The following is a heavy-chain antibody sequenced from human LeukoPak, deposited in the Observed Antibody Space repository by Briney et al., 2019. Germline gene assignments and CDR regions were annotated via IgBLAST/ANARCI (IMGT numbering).Heavy chain of an antibody. J-gene: IGHJ4*02. CDR2: INPNSGGT. D-gene: IGHD1-26*01. CDR3: ARVWENYYFDY. Sequence: VASVKVSCKASGYTFTGYYIHWVRQAPGQGLEWMGWINPNSGGTNYAQKFQGRVTMTRDTSISTAYMELSRLRSDDTAVYYCARVWENYYFDYWGQGTLVTVSS. V-gene: IGHV1-2*02. CDR1: GYTFTGYY.